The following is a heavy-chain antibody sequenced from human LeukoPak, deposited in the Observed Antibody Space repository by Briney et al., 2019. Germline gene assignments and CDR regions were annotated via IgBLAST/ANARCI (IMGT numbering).Heavy chain of an antibody. CDR2: IYPGDSDT. V-gene: IGHV5-51*01. J-gene: IGHJ4*02. CDR1: GYSFTSYW. CDR3: ARCARNGGSYGQFDY. Sequence: GESLKISCKGSGYSFTSYWIGWVRQMPGKGLEWMGIIYPGDSDTRYSPSFQGQVTISADKSISTAYLQWSSLKASDTAMYYCARCARNGGSYGQFDYWGQGTLVTVSS. D-gene: IGHD1-26*01.